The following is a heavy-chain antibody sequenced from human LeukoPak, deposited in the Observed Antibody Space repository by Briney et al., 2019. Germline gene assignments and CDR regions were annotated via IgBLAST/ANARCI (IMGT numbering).Heavy chain of an antibody. CDR1: GFTFSSFA. D-gene: IGHD2-2*02. J-gene: IGHJ4*02. CDR3: AKGISGSCYTGLGF. Sequence: QTGGSLRLSCAASGFTFSSFAMGWVRLAPGKGLQWISCIYGSNNNTYYTDSVTGRFTISRDNSKTTLFLQMNSLRAEDTAVYYCAKGISGSCYTGLGFWGQGTLVTVSS. V-gene: IGHV3-23*05. CDR2: IYGSNNNT.